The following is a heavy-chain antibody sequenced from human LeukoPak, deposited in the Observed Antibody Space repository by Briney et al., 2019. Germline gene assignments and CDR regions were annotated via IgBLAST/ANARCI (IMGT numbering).Heavy chain of an antibody. CDR1: GFTFNNYA. J-gene: IGHJ4*02. CDR2: ISDSRSST. V-gene: IGHV3-23*01. Sequence: GGSLRLSCAASGFTFNNYAMSWVRQAPGRGLEWVSAISDSRSSTYYADSTKGRFTISRDNSKNTLYLQMNSLRAEDTAVYYCAKAGGVGYYFDYWGQGTLVTVSS. D-gene: IGHD2-8*01. CDR3: AKAGGVGYYFDY.